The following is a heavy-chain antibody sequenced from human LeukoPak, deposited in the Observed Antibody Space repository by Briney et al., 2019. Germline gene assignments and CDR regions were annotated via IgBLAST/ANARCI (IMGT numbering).Heavy chain of an antibody. D-gene: IGHD3-3*01. CDR3: ARGNVNYDFWSGPYYYYYGMDV. Sequence: SETLSLTCAVYGGSFSGYYWSWIREPPGKGLEWSGEINHSGSTNYNPSLKSRVTISVDTSKNPFSLKLSSVTAADTAVYYCARGNVNYDFWSGPYYYYYGMDVWGQGTTVTVSS. CDR2: INHSGST. V-gene: IGHV4-34*01. J-gene: IGHJ6*02. CDR1: GGSFSGYY.